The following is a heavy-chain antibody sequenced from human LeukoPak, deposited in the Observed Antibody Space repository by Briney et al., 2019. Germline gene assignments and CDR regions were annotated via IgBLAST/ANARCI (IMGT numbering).Heavy chain of an antibody. V-gene: IGHV3-7*03. Sequence: GGSLRLSCEASGFIFSSQWMSWVRQAPGKGLEWVANIKRDGSETYYVNSVKGRFTISRDNAKNSLFLQMNSLRDEDTAVYYCASLDTAMVTWRDNWGQGTLVTVSS. J-gene: IGHJ4*02. CDR2: IKRDGSET. CDR1: GFIFSSQW. D-gene: IGHD5-18*01. CDR3: ASLDTAMVTWRDN.